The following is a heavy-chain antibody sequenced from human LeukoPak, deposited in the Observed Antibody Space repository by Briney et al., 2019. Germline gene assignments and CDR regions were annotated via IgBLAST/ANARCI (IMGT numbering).Heavy chain of an antibody. J-gene: IGHJ5*02. CDR1: GFTVSSNY. CDR2: IYSGGST. V-gene: IGHV3-53*01. Sequence: GGSLRLSCAASGFTVSSNYMSWVRQAPGKGLEWVSVIYSGGSTYYADSVKGRFSMSRDNAENSLFLQMDSLRDEDTAFYFCARDKEGAVRGVKGLDLWGQGTLVTVSS. CDR3: ARDKEGAVRGVKGLDL. D-gene: IGHD3-10*01.